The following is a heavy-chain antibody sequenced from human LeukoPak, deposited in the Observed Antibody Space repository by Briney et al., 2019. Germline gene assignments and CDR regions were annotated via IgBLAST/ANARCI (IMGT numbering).Heavy chain of an antibody. CDR3: AREYSVKSGSYFSAFDI. Sequence: SETLSLTCTVSGGSISSYYWSWIRQPAGKGLEWIGRIYTSGSTNYNPSLKSRVTMSVDTSKNQFSLKLSSVTAADTAVYYCAREYSVKSGSYFSAFDIWGQGTMVTVSS. CDR1: GGSISSYY. V-gene: IGHV4-4*07. D-gene: IGHD1-26*01. CDR2: IYTSGST. J-gene: IGHJ3*02.